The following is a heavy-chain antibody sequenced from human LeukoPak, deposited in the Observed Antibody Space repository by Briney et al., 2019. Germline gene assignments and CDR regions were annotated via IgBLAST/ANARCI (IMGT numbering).Heavy chain of an antibody. V-gene: IGHV1-69*01. J-gene: IGHJ4*02. Sequence: SVKVSCKASGGTFSSYAISWVRQAPGQGLEWMGGIIPIFGTANYAQKFQGRVTITADESTSTAYMELSSLRSEDTAVYYCAVGRDKAIFGVVIYWGQGTLVTVSS. CDR3: AVGRDKAIFGVVIY. D-gene: IGHD3-3*01. CDR2: IIPIFGTA. CDR1: GGTFSSYA.